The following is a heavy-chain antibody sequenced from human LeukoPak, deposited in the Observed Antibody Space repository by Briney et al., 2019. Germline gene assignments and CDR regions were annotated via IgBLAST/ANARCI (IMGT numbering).Heavy chain of an antibody. CDR3: TRDYYDSSGYLDY. D-gene: IGHD3-22*01. Sequence: GRSLRLSCAASGFTFSSYAMHWFRQAPGKGLEWVAVISYDGSNKYYADSVKGRFTISRDNSKNTLYLQMNSLRAEDTAVYYCTRDYYDSSGYLDYWGQGTLVTVSS. J-gene: IGHJ4*02. V-gene: IGHV3-30*04. CDR2: ISYDGSNK. CDR1: GFTFSSYA.